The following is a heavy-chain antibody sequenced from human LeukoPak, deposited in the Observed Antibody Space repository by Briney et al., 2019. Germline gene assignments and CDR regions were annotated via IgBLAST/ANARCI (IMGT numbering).Heavy chain of an antibody. CDR1: GYSFTRYW. Sequence: GESLKISRKGSGYSFTRYWIGWVRQMPGKGLEWMGIIYPGDSDTRYSPSFQGQVTISADKSISTAYLQWSSLKASDTAMYYCARIESDYYDSSGYPDYWGQGTLVTVSS. V-gene: IGHV5-51*01. D-gene: IGHD3-22*01. CDR3: ARIESDYYDSSGYPDY. J-gene: IGHJ4*02. CDR2: IYPGDSDT.